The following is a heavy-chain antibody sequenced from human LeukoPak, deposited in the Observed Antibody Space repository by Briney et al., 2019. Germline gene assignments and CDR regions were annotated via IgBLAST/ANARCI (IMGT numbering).Heavy chain of an antibody. CDR3: ARGMGYSYGHPQGAFDI. V-gene: IGHV1-69*05. D-gene: IGHD5-18*01. CDR1: GGTFSSYA. CDR2: IIPIFGTA. J-gene: IGHJ3*02. Sequence: ASVKVSCKASGGTFSSYAISWVRQAPGQGLEWMRGIIPIFGTANYAQKFQGRVTITTDESTSTAYMELSSLRSEDTAVYYCARGMGYSYGHPQGAFDIWGQGTMVTVSS.